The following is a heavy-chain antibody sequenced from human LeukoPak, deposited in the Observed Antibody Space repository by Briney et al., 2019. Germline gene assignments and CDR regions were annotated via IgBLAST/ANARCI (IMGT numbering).Heavy chain of an antibody. CDR2: ISYDGSNK. Sequence: GRSLRLSCAASGFTFSSYAMHWVRQAPGKGLEWVAIISYDGSNKYYADSVKGRFTISRDNSKNTLYLQMNSLRAEDTAVYYCARDRIRPKRYGMDVWGQGTTVTVSS. CDR3: ARDRIRPKRYGMDV. J-gene: IGHJ6*02. CDR1: GFTFSSYA. V-gene: IGHV3-30-3*01.